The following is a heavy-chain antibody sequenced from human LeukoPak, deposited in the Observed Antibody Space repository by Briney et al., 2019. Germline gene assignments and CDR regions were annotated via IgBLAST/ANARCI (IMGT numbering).Heavy chain of an antibody. D-gene: IGHD3-10*01. J-gene: IGHJ4*02. CDR2: TYYRSKWNN. CDR3: ARDLGSYDY. V-gene: IGHV6-1*01. Sequence: SQTLSFTCAISGDSVSSNIAAWTWIRQSPSRGLEWLGRTYYRSKWNNEYALSVKSRISINADTSKNQFSLQLNSVAPEDTAVYYCARDLGSYDYWGQGTLVTVSS. CDR1: GDSVSSNIAA.